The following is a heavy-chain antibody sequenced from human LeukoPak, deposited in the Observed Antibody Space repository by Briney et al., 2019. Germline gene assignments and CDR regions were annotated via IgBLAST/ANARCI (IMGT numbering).Heavy chain of an antibody. CDR3: ARDTGSPVPFDY. Sequence: GGSLRLSCAASGFTVSSNYMTWVRQPPGKGLEGVAHIKQDGSEKYYVDSVKGRFTISRDNAKNSLYLQMNSLRAEDTAVYYCARDTGSPVPFDYWGQGTLVTVSS. CDR2: IKQDGSEK. V-gene: IGHV3-7*05. J-gene: IGHJ4*02. CDR1: GFTVSSNY. D-gene: IGHD4-17*01.